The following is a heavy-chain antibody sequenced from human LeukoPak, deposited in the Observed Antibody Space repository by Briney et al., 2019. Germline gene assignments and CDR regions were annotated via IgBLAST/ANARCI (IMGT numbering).Heavy chain of an antibody. CDR2: INPNSGGT. V-gene: IGHV1-2*02. J-gene: IGHJ4*02. CDR1: GYTFTGYY. CDR3: ARDQDAAYCGGDCSLYY. Sequence: ASVTVSCKASGYTFTGYYMHWVRQAPGQGLEWMGWINPNSGGTNYAQKFQGRVTMTRDTSISTAYMELSRLRSDDTAVYYCARDQDAAYCGGDCSLYYWGQGTLVTVSS. D-gene: IGHD2-21*02.